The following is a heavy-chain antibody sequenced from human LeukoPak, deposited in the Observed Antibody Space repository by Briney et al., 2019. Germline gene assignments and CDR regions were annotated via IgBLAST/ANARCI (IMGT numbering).Heavy chain of an antibody. CDR1: GFTFSSYA. CDR2: ISGSGGST. D-gene: IGHD4-11*01. CDR3: AKVATVSHLYGMDV. Sequence: GGSLRLSCAASGFTFSSYAMSWVRQAPGKGLEWVSAISGSGGSTYYADSVKGRFIISRDNSKNTLYLQMNSLRAEDTAVYYCAKVATVSHLYGMDVWGQGTTVTVSS. J-gene: IGHJ6*02. V-gene: IGHV3-23*01.